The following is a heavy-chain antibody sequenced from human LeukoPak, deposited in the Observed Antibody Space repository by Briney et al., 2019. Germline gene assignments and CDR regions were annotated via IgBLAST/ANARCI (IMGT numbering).Heavy chain of an antibody. D-gene: IGHD3-10*01. CDR1: GYTFTGHY. Sequence: GASVKVSCKASGYTFTGHYMHCVRQAPGQGLEWMGWINPNSGGTNYAQKFQGRVTMTRDTSISTAYMELSRLRSDDTAVYYCARGPGALWFGELLPLDYWGQGTLVTVSS. CDR2: INPNSGGT. J-gene: IGHJ4*02. V-gene: IGHV1-2*02. CDR3: ARGPGALWFGELLPLDY.